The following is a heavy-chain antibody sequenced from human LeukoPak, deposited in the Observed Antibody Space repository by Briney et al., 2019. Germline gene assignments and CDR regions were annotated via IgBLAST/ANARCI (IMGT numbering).Heavy chain of an antibody. CDR1: GYTFTSYY. CDR3: ARSKASSGYPEYYFDY. D-gene: IGHD3-22*01. CDR2: IYPSGGST. Sequence: ASVKVSCKASGYTFTSYYMHWVRQAPGQGLEWMGIIYPSGGSTSYAQKFQGRVTMTRDTSTSTVYMELSSLRSEDTAVYYCARSKASSGYPEYYFDYWGQGTLVTVSS. V-gene: IGHV1-46*01. J-gene: IGHJ4*02.